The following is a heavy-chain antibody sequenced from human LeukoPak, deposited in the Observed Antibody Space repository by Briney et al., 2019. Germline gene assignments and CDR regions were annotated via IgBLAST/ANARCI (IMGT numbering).Heavy chain of an antibody. CDR1: GFTFSSYG. D-gene: IGHD3-3*01. V-gene: IGHV3-23*01. J-gene: IGHJ4*02. Sequence: GGTLRFSCAASGFTFSSYGMRWVRQAPGEGLEWVSAISGSGGSTYYADSVKGRFTISRDNSKNTLCLQMNSLIPEDTALYYCAKPQEADLWVPDYWGQGTLVTVSS. CDR3: AKPQEADLWVPDY. CDR2: ISGSGGST.